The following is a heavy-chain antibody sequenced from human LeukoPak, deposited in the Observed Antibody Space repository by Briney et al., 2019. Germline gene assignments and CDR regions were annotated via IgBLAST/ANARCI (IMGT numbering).Heavy chain of an antibody. CDR1: GFTVSSNY. J-gene: IGHJ4*02. CDR2: IYSGGST. D-gene: IGHD4-17*01. V-gene: IGHV3-66*01. Sequence: PGGSLRLSCAASGFTVSSNYMSWVRQAPGKGLEWVSVIYSGGSTYYADSVKGRFTISRDNSKNTLYLQMNSLRAEDTAVYYCARATAPSKFDYWGQGTLVTVSS. CDR3: ARATAPSKFDY.